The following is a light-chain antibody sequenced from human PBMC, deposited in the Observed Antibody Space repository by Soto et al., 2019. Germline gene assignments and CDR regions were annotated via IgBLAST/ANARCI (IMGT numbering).Light chain of an antibody. Sequence: QSVLTQPASVSGSPGQSIAISCTGTSNDVGGYNYVSWYQQHPVKAPQLIIYDVTNRPSGVSDRFSGSKSGNTASLTISGLQAEDEADYYCGSYTSSSTPYVFGTGTKVTVL. CDR2: DVT. V-gene: IGLV2-14*01. CDR3: GSYTSSSTPYV. J-gene: IGLJ1*01. CDR1: SNDVGGYNY.